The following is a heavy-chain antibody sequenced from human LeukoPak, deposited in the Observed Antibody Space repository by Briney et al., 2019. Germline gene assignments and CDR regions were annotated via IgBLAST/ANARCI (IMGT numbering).Heavy chain of an antibody. CDR3: ARHSYESSGYYFDY. Sequence: SETLSLTCTVSGGSISSYYWTWIRQPPGKGLEWIGYIYYSGSTNYNPSLKSRVTISVDTSKNQFSLKLSSVTAADTAMYYCARHSYESSGYYFDYWGQGTLVTVSS. CDR1: GGSISSYY. V-gene: IGHV4-59*08. D-gene: IGHD3-22*01. J-gene: IGHJ4*02. CDR2: IYYSGST.